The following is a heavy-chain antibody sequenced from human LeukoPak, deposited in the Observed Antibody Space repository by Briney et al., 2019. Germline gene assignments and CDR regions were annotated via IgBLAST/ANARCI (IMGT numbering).Heavy chain of an antibody. Sequence: GESLKISCKGSGYSFTSYWSGWVRQMPGKGLEWMGITYPGDSDTRYSPSFQGQVTISADKSISTAYLQWSSLKASDTAMYYCARHGLGAARRSYYYMDAWGKGTTVTVSS. CDR1: GYSFTSYW. V-gene: IGHV5-51*01. D-gene: IGHD1-26*01. CDR3: ARHGLGAARRSYYYMDA. CDR2: TYPGDSDT. J-gene: IGHJ6*03.